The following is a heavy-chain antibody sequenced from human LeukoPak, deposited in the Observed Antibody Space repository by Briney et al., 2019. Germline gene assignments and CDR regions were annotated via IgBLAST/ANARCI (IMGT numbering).Heavy chain of an antibody. CDR2: INHSGSA. J-gene: IGHJ4*02. CDR1: GGSFSGYY. D-gene: IGHD1-26*01. CDR3: ARGQVWGLLYIDY. Sequence: SETLSLTCAVYGGSFSGYYWTWVRQSLGKGLEWIGEINHSGSANYNPSLKSRVTISVDTSKNQFSLKLRSLSAADTAVYYCARGQVWGLLYIDYWGQGALVTVSS. V-gene: IGHV4-34*01.